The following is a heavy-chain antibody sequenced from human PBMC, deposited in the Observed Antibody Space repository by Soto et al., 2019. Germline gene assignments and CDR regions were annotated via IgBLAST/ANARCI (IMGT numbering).Heavy chain of an antibody. CDR3: ATMDTPATRLYYFDF. J-gene: IGHJ4*02. Sequence: QVQLQESGPGLVKPSQTLSLTCTVSGGSISSGNYYWSWIRQPPGKGLEWIGFISYSGSTYYNLFLKSRITISVDSSKTQFSLNLSFVTAAGTAVYYCATMDTPATRLYYFDFWGQGTLVTVSS. CDR2: ISYSGST. CDR1: GGSISSGNYY. D-gene: IGHD5-18*01. V-gene: IGHV4-30-4*01.